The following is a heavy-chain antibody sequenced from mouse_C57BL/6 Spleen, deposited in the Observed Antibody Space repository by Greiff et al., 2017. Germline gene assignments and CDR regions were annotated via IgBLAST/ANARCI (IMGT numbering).Heavy chain of an antibody. CDR1: GYSFTSYW. CDR3: ARGLLRQYYFDY. Sequence: QVQLQQSGAELVKPWASVMLSCTASGYSFTSYWMHWVKQRPGPGLERIGMIHTNCGSTNSNEQFISKATPTADKSSSTPYMQLNILSSKDSAIYNCARGLLRQYYFDYWGQGTTLTVSS. J-gene: IGHJ2*01. V-gene: IGHV1-64*01. D-gene: IGHD2-3*01. CDR2: IHTNCGST.